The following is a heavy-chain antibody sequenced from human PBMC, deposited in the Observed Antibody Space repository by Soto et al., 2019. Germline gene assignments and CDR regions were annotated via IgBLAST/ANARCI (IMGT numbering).Heavy chain of an antibody. Sequence: QVQLVESGGGVVQPGRSLRLSCAASGLTFSSYAMHWVRQAPGKGLEWVAVISYDGSNKYYADSVKGRFTISRDNSKNTLYLQMNSLRAEDTAVYYCARVRPPFDYWGQGTLVTVSS. CDR1: GLTFSSYA. CDR3: ARVRPPFDY. V-gene: IGHV3-30-3*01. CDR2: ISYDGSNK. J-gene: IGHJ4*02.